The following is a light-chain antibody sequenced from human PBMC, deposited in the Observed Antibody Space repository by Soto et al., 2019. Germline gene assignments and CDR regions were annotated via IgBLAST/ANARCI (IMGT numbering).Light chain of an antibody. CDR3: AAWDDTLKRYV. Sequence: QSVLTQPPSASETPGQTVSISCSGSNSNIASNTVNWYRHLPGTAPKLLIYYNNQRPSGVPDRFSGSKSGTPASLAISGLQSEDESDYYCAAWDDTLKRYVFGTGTKVTVL. CDR1: NSNIASNT. V-gene: IGLV1-44*01. CDR2: YNN. J-gene: IGLJ1*01.